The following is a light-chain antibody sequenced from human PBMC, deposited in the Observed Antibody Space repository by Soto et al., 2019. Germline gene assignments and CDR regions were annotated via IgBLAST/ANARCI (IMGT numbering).Light chain of an antibody. CDR1: SSDVGGYDY. CDR3: SSHTSGSTRV. Sequence: QSVLTQPASVSGSLGQSIAISCTGTSSDVGGYDYVSWYQQHPDKAPKLMIYEVTKRPSGVSNRFSGSKSGNTASLTISGLQPEDEADYYCSSHTSGSTRVFGSGTKLTVL. V-gene: IGLV2-14*01. J-gene: IGLJ1*01. CDR2: EVT.